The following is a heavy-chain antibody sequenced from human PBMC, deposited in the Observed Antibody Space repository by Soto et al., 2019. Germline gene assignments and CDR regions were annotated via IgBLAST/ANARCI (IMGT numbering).Heavy chain of an antibody. CDR2: INHSGST. Sequence: QVQLQQWGAGLLKPSETLSLTCAVYGGSFSGYYWSWIRQPPGKGLEWIGEINHSGSTNYNPSLKTRYTTSIATRKKQLSLKQSSVTAALTAVYYCARGRLGYCSGGSCYSRDFAFYIWGQGTMVTVSS. CDR1: GGSFSGYY. CDR3: ARGRLGYCSGGSCYSRDFAFYI. J-gene: IGHJ3*02. D-gene: IGHD2-15*01. V-gene: IGHV4-34*01.